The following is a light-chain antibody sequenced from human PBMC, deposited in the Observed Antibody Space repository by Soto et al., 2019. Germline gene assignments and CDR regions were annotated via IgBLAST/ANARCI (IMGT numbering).Light chain of an antibody. CDR3: SSYTGSSNLL. V-gene: IGLV2-8*01. Sequence: QSVLTQPPSASGSPGQSVTISCTGTSSDVGEYNYVSWYQQRPGKAPKLMIFEVTKRPSGVPDRFSASKSGNTASLTVSGLQAEDEADYYCSSYTGSSNLLCGGGTKLTVL. CDR2: EVT. J-gene: IGLJ2*01. CDR1: SSDVGEYNY.